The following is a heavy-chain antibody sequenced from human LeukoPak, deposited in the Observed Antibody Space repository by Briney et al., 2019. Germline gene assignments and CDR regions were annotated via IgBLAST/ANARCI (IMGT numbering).Heavy chain of an antibody. J-gene: IGHJ4*02. V-gene: IGHV3-23*01. CDR3: VKRSGGVRGWSFDY. CDR2: ISGSGGST. CDR1: GFTFSSYG. Sequence: GGSLRLSCAASGFTFSSYGMSWVRQAPGKGLEWVSAISGSGGSTYYADSVKGRFTISRDNSKNTLYLQMNSLRAEDTAVYYCVKRSGGVRGWSFDYWGQGTLVTVSS. D-gene: IGHD3-10*01.